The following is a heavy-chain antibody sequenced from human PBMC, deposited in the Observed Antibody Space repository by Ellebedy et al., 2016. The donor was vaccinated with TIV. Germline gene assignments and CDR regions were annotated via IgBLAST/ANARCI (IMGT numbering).Heavy chain of an antibody. CDR3: ARGREAVAGIYGMDV. V-gene: IGHV1-69*04. CDR1: GGTLSSYA. J-gene: IGHJ6*02. D-gene: IGHD6-19*01. Sequence: AASVKVSCKASGGTLSSYAISWVRQAPGQGLEWMGRIIPILGTANYAQKFQGRVTITADKSTSTAYMELSSLRSEDTAVYYCARGREAVAGIYGMDVWGQGTTVTVSS. CDR2: IIPILGTA.